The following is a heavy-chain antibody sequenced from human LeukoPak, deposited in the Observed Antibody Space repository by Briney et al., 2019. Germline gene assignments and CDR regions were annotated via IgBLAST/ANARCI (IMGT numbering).Heavy chain of an antibody. V-gene: IGHV3-48*01. Sequence: GGSLRLSCAASGFAFSSYSMNWVRQAPGKGLEWVSYISISSSTIYYADSVKGRFTISRDNAKNSLYLQMNSLGAEDTAVYYCARDLFLNTGYSSSHTSDYWGQGTLVTVSS. CDR1: GFAFSSYS. CDR2: ISISSSTI. D-gene: IGHD6-13*01. CDR3: ARDLFLNTGYSSSHTSDY. J-gene: IGHJ4*02.